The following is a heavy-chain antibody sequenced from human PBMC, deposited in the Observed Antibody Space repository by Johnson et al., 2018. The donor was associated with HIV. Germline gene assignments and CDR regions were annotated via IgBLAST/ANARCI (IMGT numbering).Heavy chain of an antibody. Sequence: QVQLVESGGGVVQPGRSLRLSCAASGFTFSSYAMHWVRQAPGKGLDWVAVISFDGSNKYYADSVKGRFTISRDNSKNTLYLQMNSLRAEDMAVYYCARGGGVGGNAFEIWGQGTMVTVSS. J-gene: IGHJ3*02. CDR3: ARGGGVGGNAFEI. D-gene: IGHD2-8*02. CDR2: ISFDGSNK. CDR1: GFTFSSYA. V-gene: IGHV3-30*04.